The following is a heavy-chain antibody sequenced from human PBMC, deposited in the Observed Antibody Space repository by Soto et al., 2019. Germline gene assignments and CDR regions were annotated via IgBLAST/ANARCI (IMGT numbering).Heavy chain of an antibody. D-gene: IGHD7-27*01. CDR1: GYTLTELS. J-gene: IGHJ4*02. Sequence: ASVKVSCKVSGYTLTELSMHWVRQAPGKGLEWMGGFDPEDGETIYAQKFPGRVTITRDTSASTAYMELSSLRSEDTAVYYCARGDLTPFDYWGQGTLVTVSS. V-gene: IGHV1-24*01. CDR3: ARGDLTPFDY. CDR2: FDPEDGET.